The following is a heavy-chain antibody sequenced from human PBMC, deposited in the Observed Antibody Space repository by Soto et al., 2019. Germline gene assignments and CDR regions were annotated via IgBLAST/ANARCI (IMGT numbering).Heavy chain of an antibody. CDR2: ITSGGRSI. CDR1: GFSFSDYE. D-gene: IGHD2-15*01. Sequence: GGSLRLSCTASGFSFSDYEMNWVRQAPGKGLEWVSYITSGGRSIYYADSVKGRFIISRDNAENSLYLQMNSLRPEDTAVYYCVRRMASPDQWGQGTLVTVSS. J-gene: IGHJ4*02. CDR3: VRRMASPDQ. V-gene: IGHV3-48*03.